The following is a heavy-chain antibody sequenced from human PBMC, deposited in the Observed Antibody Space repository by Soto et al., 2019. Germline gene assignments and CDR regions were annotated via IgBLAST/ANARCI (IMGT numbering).Heavy chain of an antibody. CDR1: GFTFSGSA. J-gene: IGHJ6*03. CDR2: IRSKANSYAT. V-gene: IGHV3-73*01. D-gene: IGHD6-6*01. Sequence: GSLRLSCAASGFTFSGSAMHWVRQASGKGLEWVGRIRSKANSYATAYAASVKGRFTISRDDSKNTAYLQMNSLKTEDTAVYYCTRQGEYSSLPRLQTPRGSYYYYYYMDVWGKGTTVTVSS. CDR3: TRQGEYSSLPRLQTPRGSYYYYYYMDV.